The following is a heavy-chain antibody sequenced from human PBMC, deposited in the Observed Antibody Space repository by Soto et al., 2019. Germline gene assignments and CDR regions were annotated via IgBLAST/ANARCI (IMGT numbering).Heavy chain of an antibody. Sequence: QVQLVQSGGEVKRPGASVKVSCKTSGYTLSNYGITWVRQAPGQPLEWLGWISLYSDGTNYVQKFQGRVSMTTDTSTTTAYMELRSLRSDDTAVYYCARVVPGAEAWFGPWGQGTLVTVSS. J-gene: IGHJ5*02. D-gene: IGHD2-2*01. V-gene: IGHV1-18*01. CDR1: GYTLSNYG. CDR3: ARVVPGAEAWFGP. CDR2: ISLYSDGT.